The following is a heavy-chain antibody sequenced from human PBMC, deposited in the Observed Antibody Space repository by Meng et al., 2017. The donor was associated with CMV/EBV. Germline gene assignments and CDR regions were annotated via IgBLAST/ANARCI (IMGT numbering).Heavy chain of an antibody. Sequence: GGSLRLSCAASGFTFSSYSMNWVRQAPGKGLEWVSYISSSSSTIYYADSVKGRFTISRDNAKNSLYLQMNSLRAEDTAVYYCARAGTIYCSSTSCYTSFWSGNYYYGMDVWGQGTTVTVSS. CDR3: ARAGTIYCSSTSCYTSFWSGNYYYGMDV. CDR2: ISSSSSTI. CDR1: GFTFSSYS. D-gene: IGHD2-2*02. V-gene: IGHV3-48*04. J-gene: IGHJ6*02.